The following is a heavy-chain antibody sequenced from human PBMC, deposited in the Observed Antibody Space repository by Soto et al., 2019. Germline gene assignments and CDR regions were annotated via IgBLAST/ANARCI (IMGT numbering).Heavy chain of an antibody. CDR1: GYTFTSYY. V-gene: IGHV1-46*01. CDR2: INPSGGST. CDR3: ARDRDTAMVKETNWFDP. Sequence: ASVKVSCKASGYTFTSYYMHWVRQAPGQGLEWMGIINPSGGSTSYAQKFQGRVTMTRDTSTSTVYMELSSLRSEDTAVYYCARDRDTAMVKETNWFDPWGQGTLVTVSS. J-gene: IGHJ5*02. D-gene: IGHD5-18*01.